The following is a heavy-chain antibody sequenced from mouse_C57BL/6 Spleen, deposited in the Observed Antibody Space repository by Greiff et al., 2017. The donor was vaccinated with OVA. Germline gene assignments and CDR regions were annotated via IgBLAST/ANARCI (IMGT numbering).Heavy chain of an antibody. CDR2: IHPNSGST. Sequence: VQLQQPGAELVKPGASVKLSCKASGYTFTSYWMHWVKQRPGQGLEWIGMIHPNSGSTNYNEKFKSKATLTVDKSSSTAYMQLSSLTSEDSAVYYCARLDSSGYYFDYWGQGTTLTVSS. CDR3: ARLDSSGYYFDY. D-gene: IGHD3-2*02. J-gene: IGHJ2*01. CDR1: GYTFTSYW. V-gene: IGHV1-64*01.